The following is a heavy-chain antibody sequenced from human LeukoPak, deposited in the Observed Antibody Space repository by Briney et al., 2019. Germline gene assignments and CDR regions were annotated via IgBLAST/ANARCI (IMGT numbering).Heavy chain of an antibody. CDR2: IYYSGST. D-gene: IGHD6-13*01. CDR1: GGSISSYY. CDR3: ARVPRIEAGATGDWFDP. Sequence: KTSETLSLTCTVSGGSISSYYWSWIRQPPGKGLEWIGFIYYSGSTNYNPSLKSRVTISVDTSKNQFFLNLRSVTAADTAVYYCARVPRIEAGATGDWFDPRGQGTVVTVSS. J-gene: IGHJ5*02. V-gene: IGHV4-59*01.